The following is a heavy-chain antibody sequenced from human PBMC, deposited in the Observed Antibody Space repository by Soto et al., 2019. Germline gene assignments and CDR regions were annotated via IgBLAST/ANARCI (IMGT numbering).Heavy chain of an antibody. Sequence: QVQLVESGGGVVQPGGSLRLSCATSGFSLSSYAMHGVRQAPGKGLEWVALMSYDETKKYYADSVKGRFTISRDTSKNTLFLQMNNLRVEETAVYYCSKDRRDGDVKHILLVDFWGQGALVTVSS. CDR2: MSYDETKK. D-gene: IGHD2-15*01. CDR1: GFSLSSYA. V-gene: IGHV3-30*18. J-gene: IGHJ4*02. CDR3: SKDRRDGDVKHILLVDF.